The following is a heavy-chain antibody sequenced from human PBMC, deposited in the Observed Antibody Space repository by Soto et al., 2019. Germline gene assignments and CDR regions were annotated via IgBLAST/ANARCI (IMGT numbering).Heavy chain of an antibody. D-gene: IGHD4-17*01. CDR1: GASINGGGYY. V-gene: IGHV4-31*03. CDR3: ARDPSYGDYSYYGMDV. Sequence: PSETLSLTCTVSGASINGGGYYWSWIRQHPGKGLEWIGSIYYSGNTYYSPSLKSRVTISVDTSKNHFSLRLTSVTAADTAVYYCARDPSYGDYSYYGMDVWGQGTTVTVSS. J-gene: IGHJ6*02. CDR2: IYYSGNT.